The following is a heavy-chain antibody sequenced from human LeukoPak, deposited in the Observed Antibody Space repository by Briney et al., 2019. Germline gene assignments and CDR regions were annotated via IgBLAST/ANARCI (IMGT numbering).Heavy chain of an antibody. V-gene: IGHV3-33*01. Sequence: GGSLRLSCAASGFTFSSYAMHWVRQAPGQGLEWVAVIWYDGSNKYYADSVKGRFTISRDNSKNTLFLQMNSLRAEDTAVYYCARADHGWYTFDYWGQGTLVTVPS. CDR2: IWYDGSNK. CDR1: GFTFSSYA. CDR3: ARADHGWYTFDY. J-gene: IGHJ4*02. D-gene: IGHD6-19*01.